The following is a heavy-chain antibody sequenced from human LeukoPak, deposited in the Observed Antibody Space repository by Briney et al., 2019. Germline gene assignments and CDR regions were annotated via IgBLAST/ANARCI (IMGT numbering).Heavy chain of an antibody. CDR3: ARDMPQGRDFWSGYSVGLFDY. D-gene: IGHD3-3*01. CDR2: ISSSGSTI. CDR1: GFTFSDYY. J-gene: IGHJ4*02. V-gene: IGHV3-11*01. Sequence: GGSLRLSCAASGFTFSDYYMSWIRQAPGKGLEWVSYISSSGSTIYYADSVKGRFTISRDNAKNSLYLQMNRLRAADTAVYYCARDMPQGRDFWSGYSVGLFDYWGQGTLVTVSS.